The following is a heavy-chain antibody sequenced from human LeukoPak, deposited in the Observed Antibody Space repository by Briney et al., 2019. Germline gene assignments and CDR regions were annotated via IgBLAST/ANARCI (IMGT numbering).Heavy chain of an antibody. D-gene: IGHD3-10*01. CDR1: GFTFSSYS. V-gene: IGHV3-21*01. Sequence: GGSLRLSCAASGFTFSSYSMNWVRQAPGKGLEWVSSISSSSSYIYYADSVKGRFTISRDNAKNSLYLQMNSLRAEDTAVYYCARDMVRGVRPNWFDPWGQGTLVTASS. CDR2: ISSSSSYI. J-gene: IGHJ5*02. CDR3: ARDMVRGVRPNWFDP.